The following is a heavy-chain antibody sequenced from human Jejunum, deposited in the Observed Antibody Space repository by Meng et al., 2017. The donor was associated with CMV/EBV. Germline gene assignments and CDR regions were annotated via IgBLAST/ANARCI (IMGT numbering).Heavy chain of an antibody. CDR2: ISSAGTYS. Sequence: SSYSMNWVRQAPGKGLEWVSSISSAGTYSFYADSLRGRFTISRDNAKNSLYLQMSSLRADDTAVYYCARGPYHSTSSPYYYGMDVWGQGTTVTVSS. CDR1: SSYS. J-gene: IGHJ6*02. D-gene: IGHD6-6*01. V-gene: IGHV3-21*01. CDR3: ARGPYHSTSSPYYYGMDV.